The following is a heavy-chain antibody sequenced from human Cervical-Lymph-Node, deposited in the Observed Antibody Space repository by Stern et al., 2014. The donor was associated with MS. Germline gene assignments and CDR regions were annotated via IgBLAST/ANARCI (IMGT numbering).Heavy chain of an antibody. CDR3: ARERPIYGGNYYTRAFDY. J-gene: IGHJ4*02. CDR1: GYTFTSYG. V-gene: IGHV1-18*01. Sequence: VQLVQSGAEVKKPGASVKVSCKTSGYTFTSYGISWVRQAPGQGLEWLGWISAYNGNTNYAQKLQGRVTMTTDTSTSTAYMELRSLRSDDTAVYYCARERPIYGGNYYTRAFDYWGQGTLVTVSS. CDR2: ISAYNGNT. D-gene: IGHD1-26*01.